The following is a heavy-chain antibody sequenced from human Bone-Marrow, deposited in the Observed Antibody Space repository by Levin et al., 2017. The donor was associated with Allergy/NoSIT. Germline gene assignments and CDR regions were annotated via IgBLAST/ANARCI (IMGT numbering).Heavy chain of an antibody. CDR1: GGSISDDSYY. D-gene: IGHD2/OR15-2a*01. V-gene: IGHV4-39*07. J-gene: IGHJ6*02. Sequence: SETLSLACTVSGGSISDDSYYWAWVRQPPGKGLEWVGSIYYDGSAYYNPSLKTRLTISVDTSKNQFSLRVNSVTAADTAVYYCAGEPNSPYYYHYGLDVWGPGTTVTVSS. CDR3: AGEPNSPYYYHYGLDV. CDR2: IYYDGSA.